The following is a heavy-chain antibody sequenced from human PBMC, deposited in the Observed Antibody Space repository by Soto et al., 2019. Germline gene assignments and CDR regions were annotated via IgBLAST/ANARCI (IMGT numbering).Heavy chain of an antibody. D-gene: IGHD3-10*01. CDR3: AKVSIKGSAIDFDY. CDR1: GYTFSNYD. V-gene: IGHV1-8*01. CDR2: VNPNNGDT. Sequence: QVQLVQSGAELKKPGASVKVSCKASGYTFSNYDMNWVRQATGQGPEWIGWVNPNNGDTGYAQKFQGRVTLTTDISTTTAYMELTSLRSDDTAIYYCAKVSIKGSAIDFDYWGQGPLITVSS. J-gene: IGHJ4*02.